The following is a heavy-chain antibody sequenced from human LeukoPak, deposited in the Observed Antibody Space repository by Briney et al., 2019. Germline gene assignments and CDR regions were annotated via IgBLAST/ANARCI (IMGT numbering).Heavy chain of an antibody. V-gene: IGHV3-23*01. CDR2: IFGSGGSA. D-gene: IGHD6-19*01. Sequence: PGGSLRLSCTASGFTFSSYAMYWVRQAPGKGLEWVSGIFGSGGSAHYADSVKGRFTISRYNSQNTVYLQMNSLRAEDTAVYYCGKTTTGYSSGRNPAWPVDYWGQGTLVTVSS. CDR3: GKTTTGYSSGRNPAWPVDY. CDR1: GFTFSSYA. J-gene: IGHJ4*02.